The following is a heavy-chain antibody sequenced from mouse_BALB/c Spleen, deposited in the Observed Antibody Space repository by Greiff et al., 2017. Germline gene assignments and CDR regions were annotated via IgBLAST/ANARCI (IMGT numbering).Heavy chain of an antibody. Sequence: VQLVESGPSLVQPSQSLSITCTASGFSLTSYGVHWVRQSPGKGLEWLGVIWRGGSTDYNAAFMSRLSITKDNSKSQVFFKMNSLQADDTAIYYCAKAYGNYEAMDYWGQGTSVTVSS. CDR2: IWRGGST. V-gene: IGHV2-5-1*01. CDR1: GFSLTSYG. J-gene: IGHJ4*01. D-gene: IGHD2-10*02. CDR3: AKAYGNYEAMDY.